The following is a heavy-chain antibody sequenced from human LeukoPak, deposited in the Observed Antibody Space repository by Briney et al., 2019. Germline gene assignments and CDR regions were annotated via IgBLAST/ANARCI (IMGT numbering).Heavy chain of an antibody. D-gene: IGHD6-6*01. J-gene: IGHJ4*02. CDR3: ARGPRYSSSSGNFDY. Sequence: SETLSLTCTVSGGSVSSDYWSWIRQPAGKGLEWIGRIYNSGSTNHNPSLKSRVTMSVDASKNQVSLQLSSVTAADTAVYDCARGPRYSSSSGNFDYWSQGTLVTVSS. CDR2: IYNSGST. CDR1: GGSVSSDY. V-gene: IGHV4-4*07.